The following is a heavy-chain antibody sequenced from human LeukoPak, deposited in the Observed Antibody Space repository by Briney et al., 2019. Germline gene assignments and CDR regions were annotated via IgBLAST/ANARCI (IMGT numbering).Heavy chain of an antibody. D-gene: IGHD3-22*01. CDR2: IYYSGST. Sequence: SETLSLTCTVSGGSISSYYWSWIRQPPGKGLEWIGYIYYSGSTNDNPSLKSRVTISVDTSKNQFSLKLSSVTAADTAVYYCAGIRGDYYDSSGYLDYWGQGTLVTVSS. V-gene: IGHV4-59*01. CDR3: AGIRGDYYDSSGYLDY. J-gene: IGHJ4*02. CDR1: GGSISSYY.